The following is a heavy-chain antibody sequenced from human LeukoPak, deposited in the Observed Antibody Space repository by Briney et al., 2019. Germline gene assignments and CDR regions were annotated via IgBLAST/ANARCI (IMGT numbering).Heavy chain of an antibody. V-gene: IGHV3-23*01. J-gene: IGHJ4*02. CDR3: AKDAVAPGSGGDYFDY. CDR1: GFTFSSYA. D-gene: IGHD3-10*01. Sequence: GGSLRLSCAASGFTFSSYAMSWVRQAPGKVQEWVSVITRSGSTYYADSVKGRFTISRDNSKNILYLQMNSLRAEDTAVYSCAKDAVAPGSGGDYFDYWGQGTLVTVSS. CDR2: ITRSGST.